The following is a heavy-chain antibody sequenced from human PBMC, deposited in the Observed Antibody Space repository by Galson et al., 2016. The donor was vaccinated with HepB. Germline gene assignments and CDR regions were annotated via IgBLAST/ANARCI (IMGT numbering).Heavy chain of an antibody. V-gene: IGHV1-24*01. CDR1: GYTLTELS. J-gene: IGHJ3*02. Sequence: SVKVSCKVSGYTLTELSMHWVRQAPGKGLEWMGGFDPEDGETIYAQKFQGRVTMTEDTSTDTAYMELSSLRSEDTAAYYCATDMRSGIVATISYAFDIWGQGKIVTVAS. CDR2: FDPEDGET. D-gene: IGHD5-12*01. CDR3: ATDMRSGIVATISYAFDI.